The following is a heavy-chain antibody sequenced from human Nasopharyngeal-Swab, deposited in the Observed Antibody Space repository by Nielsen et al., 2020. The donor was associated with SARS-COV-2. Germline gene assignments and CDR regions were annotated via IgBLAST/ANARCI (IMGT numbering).Heavy chain of an antibody. CDR2: IYYSGST. V-gene: IGHV4-39*01. D-gene: IGHD2-15*01. CDR3: ARHIRDGVVVVAPYYFDY. J-gene: IGHJ4*02. CDR1: GGSISSSSYY. Sequence: SETLSLTCTVSGGSISSSSYYWGWIRQPPGKGLEWIGSIYYSGSTYYNPSLKSRVTISVDTSKNQFSLKLSSVTAADTAVYYCARHIRDGVVVVAPYYFDYWGQGTLVTVSS.